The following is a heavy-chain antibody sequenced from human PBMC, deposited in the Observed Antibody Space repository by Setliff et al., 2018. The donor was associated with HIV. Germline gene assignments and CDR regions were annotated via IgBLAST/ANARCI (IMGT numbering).Heavy chain of an antibody. CDR1: GYYFNIDY. Sequence: GASVKVSCKTFGYYFNIDYIHWVRQAPGQGLEWMGWISAYNGNTNYAQKLQGRVTMTTDTSTSAAYMELRSLRSDDTAVYYCARGTTPLGWFDPWGQGTLVTVSS. V-gene: IGHV1-18*04. CDR2: ISAYNGNT. J-gene: IGHJ5*02. CDR3: ARGTTPLGWFDP. D-gene: IGHD2-2*01.